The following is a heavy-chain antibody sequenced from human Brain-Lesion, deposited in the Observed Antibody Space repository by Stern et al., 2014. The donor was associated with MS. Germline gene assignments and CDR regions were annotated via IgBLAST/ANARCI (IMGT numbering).Heavy chain of an antibody. Sequence: VQLVQSGGGLVQPGGSLRLSCVGSGFPFSNYAMTWVRQAPGKGLEWGSAISGSGSSTYYADSVRGRFSISRDNSKSTVFLQMNSLRADDTATYFCAKTIVGESWGQGALVTVSS. CDR1: GFPFSNYA. CDR3: AKTIVGES. V-gene: IGHV3-23*04. CDR2: ISGSGSST. D-gene: IGHD1-26*01. J-gene: IGHJ5*02.